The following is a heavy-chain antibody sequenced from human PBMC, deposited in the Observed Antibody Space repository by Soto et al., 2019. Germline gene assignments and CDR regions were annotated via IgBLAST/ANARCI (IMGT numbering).Heavy chain of an antibody. J-gene: IGHJ4*02. D-gene: IGHD3-22*01. V-gene: IGHV3-30-3*01. Sequence: PGGSLRLSCAASGFTFSSYAMYWVRQAPGKGLEWVAVISYDGSNKYYADSVKGRFTISRDNSKNTLYLQMNSLRAEDTAVYYCARGSQDYYDSSGYWPSDYWGQGTLVTVST. CDR1: GFTFSSYA. CDR3: ARGSQDYYDSSGYWPSDY. CDR2: ISYDGSNK.